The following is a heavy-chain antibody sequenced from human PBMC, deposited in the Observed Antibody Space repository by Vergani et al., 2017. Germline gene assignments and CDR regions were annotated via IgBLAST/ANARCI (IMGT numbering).Heavy chain of an antibody. CDR2: INGGSSSI. J-gene: IGHJ4*02. CDR1: GFPFSSYS. Sequence: EVQLVESGGGLVQPGGSLRLSCAASGFPFSSYSMNWVRQAPGKGLEWVSYINGGSSSIYYADSVKGRFTISRDNAKKSLYLQMNSLRAEDTAVYYCASELPFSDYTFDYWSQGSLVTVSS. CDR3: ASELPFSDYTFDY. V-gene: IGHV3-48*01. D-gene: IGHD4-11*01.